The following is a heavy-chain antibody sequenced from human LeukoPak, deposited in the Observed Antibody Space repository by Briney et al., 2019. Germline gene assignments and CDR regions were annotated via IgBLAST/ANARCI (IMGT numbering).Heavy chain of an antibody. Sequence: PSETLSLTCAVYGGSFSGYYWSWIRQPPGKGLEWIGEINHSGSTNYNPSLKSRVTISVDTSKNQFSLKLSSVTAADTAVYYCARGRAYSSSWYEAWFDPWGQGTLVTVPS. CDR2: INHSGST. CDR3: ARGRAYSSSWYEAWFDP. V-gene: IGHV4-34*01. CDR1: GGSFSGYY. D-gene: IGHD6-13*01. J-gene: IGHJ5*02.